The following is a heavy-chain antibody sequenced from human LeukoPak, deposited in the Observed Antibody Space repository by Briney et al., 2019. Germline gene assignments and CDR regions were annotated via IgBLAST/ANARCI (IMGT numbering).Heavy chain of an antibody. V-gene: IGHV4-59*01. J-gene: IGHJ4*02. D-gene: IGHD2-21*01. CDR2: IYYRGSP. CDR3: ARFEASRAYYFDY. Sequence: IGYIYYRGSPNYHPPLKSPVPISGDTSKNQFSLKLSSVTAADTAVYYCARFEASRAYYFDYWGQGTLVTVSS.